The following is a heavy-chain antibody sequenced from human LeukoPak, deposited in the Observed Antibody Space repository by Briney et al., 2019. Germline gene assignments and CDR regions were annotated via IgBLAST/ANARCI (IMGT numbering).Heavy chain of an antibody. Sequence: GASVKVSCKASGGTFSSYAISWVRQAPGQGLEWMGGIIPIFGTANYAQKFQGRITMAEDTSTDTAYMELSSLRSEDTAVYYCATDRGFITGTTFDYWGQGTLVTVSS. CDR1: GGTFSSYA. CDR3: ATDRGFITGTTFDY. CDR2: IIPIFGTA. D-gene: IGHD1-20*01. V-gene: IGHV1-69*06. J-gene: IGHJ4*02.